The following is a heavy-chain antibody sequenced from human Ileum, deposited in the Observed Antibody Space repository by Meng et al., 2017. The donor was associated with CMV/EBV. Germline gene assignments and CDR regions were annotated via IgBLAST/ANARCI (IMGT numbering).Heavy chain of an antibody. V-gene: IGHV1-2*02. J-gene: IGHJ4*02. Sequence: KVSCKASVYTFTGYYMHWVRQAPGQGLEWMGWFNPNTGGTNYAQKFQGRITMTRDTSISTAYMELSGLRSDDTSVYYCARVGLWFGDYWGQGTLVTVSS. CDR1: VYTFTGYY. D-gene: IGHD3-10*01. CDR2: FNPNTGGT. CDR3: ARVGLWFGDY.